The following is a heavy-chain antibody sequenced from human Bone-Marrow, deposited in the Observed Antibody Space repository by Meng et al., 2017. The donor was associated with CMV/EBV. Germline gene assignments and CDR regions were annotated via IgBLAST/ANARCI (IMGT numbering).Heavy chain of an antibody. J-gene: IGHJ6*01. CDR3: ARGNGGRACSSTTCYLYGIDD. CDR2: ISSSSSYI. CDR1: GFTFSSYS. V-gene: IGHV3-21*01. Sequence: GESLKISCAASGFTFSSYSMNWVRQAPGKGLEWVSTISSSSSYIYYADSMKRRFTISRDNAKNSLYLQMNSLRAEDTAVYYCARGNGGRACSSTTCYLYGIDDWGQGTTVTFSS. D-gene: IGHD2-2*01.